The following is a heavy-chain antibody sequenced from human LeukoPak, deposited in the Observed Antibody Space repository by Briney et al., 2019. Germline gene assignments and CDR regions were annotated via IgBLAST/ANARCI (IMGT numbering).Heavy chain of an antibody. Sequence: PSETLSLTCTVSGGSISSGDYYWSWIRQPPGKGLEWIGYIYYSGSTYYNPSLKSRVTLSVDTSKNQFSLKLSSVTAADTAVYYCAREYYYDSSGYYFLFDPWGQGTLVTVSS. CDR2: IYYSGST. CDR1: GGSISSGDYY. J-gene: IGHJ5*02. CDR3: AREYYYDSSGYYFLFDP. D-gene: IGHD3-22*01. V-gene: IGHV4-30-4*08.